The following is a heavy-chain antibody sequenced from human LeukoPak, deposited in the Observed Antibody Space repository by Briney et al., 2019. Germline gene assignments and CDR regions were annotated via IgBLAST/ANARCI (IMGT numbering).Heavy chain of an antibody. CDR2: IKQDGSEK. J-gene: IGHJ5*02. CDR1: GLTFSSYW. Sequence: GGSLRLSCAASGLTFSSYWMSWVRQAPGKGLEWVANIKQDGSEKYYVDSVKGRFTISRDNAKNSLYLQMNSLRAEDTAVYYCAKDPYSSGPYNWFDPWGQGTLVTVSS. D-gene: IGHD6-19*01. V-gene: IGHV3-7*03. CDR3: AKDPYSSGPYNWFDP.